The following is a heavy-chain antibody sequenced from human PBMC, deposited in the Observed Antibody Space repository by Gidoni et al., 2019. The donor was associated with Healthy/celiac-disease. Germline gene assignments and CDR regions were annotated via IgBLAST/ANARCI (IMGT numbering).Heavy chain of an antibody. J-gene: IGHJ3*02. V-gene: IGHV3-21*01. Sequence: EVQLVESGGGLVKPGGSLRPSCAASGFTFRSYSMNGVRPAPGKGLAWVSSISSSSSYIYYADSVKGRFTISRDNAKNSLYLQMNSLRAEDTAVYYCARDRPMIVVEDAFDIWGQGTMVTVSS. CDR1: GFTFRSYS. D-gene: IGHD3-22*01. CDR2: ISSSSSYI. CDR3: ARDRPMIVVEDAFDI.